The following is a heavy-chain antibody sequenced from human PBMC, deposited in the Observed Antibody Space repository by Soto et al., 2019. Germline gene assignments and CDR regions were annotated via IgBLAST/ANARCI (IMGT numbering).Heavy chain of an antibody. CDR2: VTANGGST. V-gene: IGHV3-23*01. J-gene: IGHJ6*02. CDR1: GFTFSVYA. D-gene: IGHD2-21*02. Sequence: GGSLRLSCAATGFTFSVYAMTWVRQAPGKGLEWVSAVTANGGSTYSADSVKGRFTISRDNSKNTVFLQMNSLRAEDTAVYYCASLGVGDWANYYYYYGMDVWGQGTTVTVSS. CDR3: ASLGVGDWANYYYYYGMDV.